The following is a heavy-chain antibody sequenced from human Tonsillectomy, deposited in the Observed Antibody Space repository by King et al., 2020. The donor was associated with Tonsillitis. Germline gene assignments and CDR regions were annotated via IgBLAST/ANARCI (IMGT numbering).Heavy chain of an antibody. CDR2: IYYSGST. D-gene: IGHD6-6*01. J-gene: IGHJ6*03. CDR3: ASRQAARPYYYYYMDV. V-gene: IGHV4-59*08. Sequence: QLQESGPGLVKPSETLSLTCTVSGGSIRSYFWSWIRQPPGKGLEWIGYIYYSGSTNYNPSLKSRVTISVDTSKNQFSLKLSSVTAADTAVYYCASRQAARPYYYYYMDVWGKGTTVTVSS. CDR1: GGSIRSYF.